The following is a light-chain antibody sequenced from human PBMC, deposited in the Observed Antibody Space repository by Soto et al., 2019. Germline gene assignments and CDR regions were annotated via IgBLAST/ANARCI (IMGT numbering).Light chain of an antibody. J-gene: IGLJ1*01. V-gene: IGLV2-14*02. Sequence: QSALTQPASVSGSPGQSITISCTVTGSDVRTYNLVSWYQQHPGRVPKLIIYGVTTRPSGISCGFSASKSGLTASLTISGLQAEDDADYYSRSFTSNSIYVFRPGTKVTVL. CDR2: GVT. CDR3: RSFTSNSIYV. CDR1: GSDVRTYNL.